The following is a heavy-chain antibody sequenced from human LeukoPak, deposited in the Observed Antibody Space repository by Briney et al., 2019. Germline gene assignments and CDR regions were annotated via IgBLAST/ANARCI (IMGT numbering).Heavy chain of an antibody. J-gene: IGHJ6*03. CDR3: ARDPGLTSSYYYMDV. Sequence: ASVKVSCKASGYTFSGYYIHWVRQAPGQGLDWMGLINPSTSTTSYAQKFQGRVTMTRDTPTSTVYMELTSLRSEDTAMYYCARDPGLTSSYYYMDVWGKGTTVTVSS. V-gene: IGHV1-46*01. D-gene: IGHD1-14*01. CDR2: INPSTSTT. CDR1: GYTFSGYY.